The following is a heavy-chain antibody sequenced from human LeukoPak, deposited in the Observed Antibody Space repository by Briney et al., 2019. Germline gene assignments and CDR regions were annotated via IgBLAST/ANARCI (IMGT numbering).Heavy chain of an antibody. CDR3: AKVNSGSYYAPFDY. D-gene: IGHD1-26*01. V-gene: IGHV3-30*18. CDR1: GFTFSSYD. CDR2: ISYDGSNK. Sequence: PGGSLRLSCAASGFTFSSYDMHWVRQAPGKGLEWVAVISYDGSNKYYADSVKGRFTISRDNSKNTLYLQMNSLRAEDTAVYYCAKVNSGSYYAPFDYWGQGTLVTVSS. J-gene: IGHJ4*02.